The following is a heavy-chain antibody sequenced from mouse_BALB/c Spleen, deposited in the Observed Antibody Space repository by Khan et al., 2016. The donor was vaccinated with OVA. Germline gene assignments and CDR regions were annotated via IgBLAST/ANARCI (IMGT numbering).Heavy chain of an antibody. CDR3: ARTAMIKY. V-gene: IGHV3-2*02. Sequence: QLEESGPGLVKPSQSLSLTCTLTGYSITSGYGWNWIRQFPGNKLEWMGYISYSGSTNYNPSLKSRISITRDTSKNQFFLQLNSVTTEDTATYYCARTAMIKYWGQDTTLTVSS. J-gene: IGHJ2*01. CDR1: GYSITSGYG. CDR2: ISYSGST. D-gene: IGHD1-2*01.